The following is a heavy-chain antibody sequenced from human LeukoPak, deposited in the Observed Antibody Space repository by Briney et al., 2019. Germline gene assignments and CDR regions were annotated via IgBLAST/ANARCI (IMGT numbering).Heavy chain of an antibody. V-gene: IGHV1-24*01. J-gene: IGHJ4*02. CDR2: FDPEDGET. Sequence: ASVKVSCKVSGYTLTELSMHWVRQAPGKGLEWMGGFDPEDGETIYAQEFQGRVTMTEDTSTDTAYMELSSLRSEDTAVYYCATDYDSSGYYFDYWGQGTLVTVSS. CDR3: ATDYDSSGYYFDY. CDR1: GYTLTELS. D-gene: IGHD3-22*01.